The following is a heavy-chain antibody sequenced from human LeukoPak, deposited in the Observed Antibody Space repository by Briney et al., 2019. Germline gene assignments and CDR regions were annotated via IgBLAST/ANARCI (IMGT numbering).Heavy chain of an antibody. V-gene: IGHV3-53*01. J-gene: IGHJ4*02. D-gene: IGHD6-13*01. Sequence: GGSLRLSCAASGFIVSHNYMTWVRQASGKGLEWISVIYIDGTTYYADSVKGRFTISRDQANNTLYLQMNTLRDEDTAVYYCARGPRYSFYWGQGTLVTVSS. CDR1: GFIVSHNY. CDR2: IYIDGTT. CDR3: ARGPRYSFY.